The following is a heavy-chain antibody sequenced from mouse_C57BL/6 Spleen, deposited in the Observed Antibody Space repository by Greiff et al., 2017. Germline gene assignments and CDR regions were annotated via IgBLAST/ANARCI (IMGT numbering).Heavy chain of an antibody. Sequence: EVQLVESGGGLVKPGGSLKLSCAASGFTFSDYGMHWVRQAPETGLEWVAYISSGSSTIYYADTVKGRFTISRDNAKNTLFLQMTSLRSEDTAMYYCARAYARWLLRTDYWGQGTTLTVSS. CDR3: ARAYARWLLRTDY. CDR2: ISSGSSTI. CDR1: GFTFSDYG. D-gene: IGHD2-3*01. V-gene: IGHV5-17*01. J-gene: IGHJ2*01.